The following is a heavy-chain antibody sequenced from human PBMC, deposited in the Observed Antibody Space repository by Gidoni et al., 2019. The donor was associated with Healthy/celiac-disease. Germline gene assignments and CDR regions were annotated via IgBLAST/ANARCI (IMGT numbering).Heavy chain of an antibody. J-gene: IGHJ5*02. CDR2: INAVNGNT. CDR1: GDTFTTYA. V-gene: IGHV1-3*01. Sequence: QVQRVQSGAEVKKPGASVTVSCKPSGDTFTTYAMHWVLQAPGQRREWLGWINAVNGNTKYSQKFQGRFTITRDTSASTAYMELSSLRSEDTAVYYCARDRVVAAAGTPGWFDPWGQGTLVTVSS. D-gene: IGHD6-13*01. CDR3: ARDRVVAAAGTPGWFDP.